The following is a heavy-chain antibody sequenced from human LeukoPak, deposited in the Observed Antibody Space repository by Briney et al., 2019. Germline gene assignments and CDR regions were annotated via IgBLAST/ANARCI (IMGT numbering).Heavy chain of an antibody. V-gene: IGHV3-48*01. CDR3: ARAPGYSYGYVIDY. J-gene: IGHJ4*02. CDR1: GFIFSNYN. CDR2: ISSTSSSI. Sequence: GGSLRLSCAASGFIFSNYNMNWVRQAPGKGLEWVSYISSTSSSIYYADSVKGRFTISGDNAKNSLYLQMSSLRAEDTGVYYCARAPGYSYGYVIDYWGQGTLVTVSS. D-gene: IGHD5-18*01.